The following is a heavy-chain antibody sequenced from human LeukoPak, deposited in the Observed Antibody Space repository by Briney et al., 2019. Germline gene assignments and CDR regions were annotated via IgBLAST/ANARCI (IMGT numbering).Heavy chain of an antibody. Sequence: GGSLRLSCASSAFTFTAYWMHWVRQAPRQGLLWVARINSDGTTTNYADSVKGRFTISGDNAKNTLFLQMNSLRAEDTAVYFCAVSNGGYGPWGQGALVTVSS. V-gene: IGHV3-74*01. CDR3: AVSNGGYGP. CDR2: INSDGTTT. D-gene: IGHD5-12*01. CDR1: AFTFTAYW. J-gene: IGHJ5*02.